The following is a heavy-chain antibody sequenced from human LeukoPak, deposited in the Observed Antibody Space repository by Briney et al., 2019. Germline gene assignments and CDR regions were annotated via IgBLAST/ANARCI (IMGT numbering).Heavy chain of an antibody. V-gene: IGHV3-30*02. CDR2: IQNDGSDK. D-gene: IGHD4-23*01. Sequence: PGGSLRLFCTASGFTFSNYGIHWVRQAPGKGLDWVTFIQNDGSDKYYADSVKGRFTISRDNSKNTLYLQMNSLRAEDTAVYYCAKEVSGNSPVGGVDYRGQGTPVTVSS. CDR3: AKEVSGNSPVGGVDY. CDR1: GFTFSNYG. J-gene: IGHJ4*02.